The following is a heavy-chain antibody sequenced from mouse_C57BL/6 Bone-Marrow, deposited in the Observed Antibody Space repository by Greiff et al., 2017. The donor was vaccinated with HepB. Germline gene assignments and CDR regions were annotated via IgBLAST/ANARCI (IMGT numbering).Heavy chain of an antibody. CDR1: GYTFTSYW. Sequence: VQLQQPGAELVKPGASVKLSCKASGYTFTSYWMQWVKQRPGQGLEWIGEIDPSDSYTNYNQKFKGKATLTVDTSSSTAYMQLSSLTSEDSAVYYGAKSSLTLRLRYWGQGTLVTVSA. D-gene: IGHD3-2*02. J-gene: IGHJ3*01. CDR3: AKSSLTLRLRY. CDR2: IDPSDSYT. V-gene: IGHV1-50*01.